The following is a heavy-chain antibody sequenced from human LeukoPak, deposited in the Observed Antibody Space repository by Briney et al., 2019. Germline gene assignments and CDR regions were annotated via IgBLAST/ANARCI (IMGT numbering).Heavy chain of an antibody. CDR2: ISGSGGST. V-gene: IGHV3-23*01. CDR3: AKDFYYMDV. J-gene: IGHJ6*03. CDR1: GFTFSDYY. Sequence: GGSLRLSCAASGFTFSDYYMSWIRQAPGKGLEWVSAISGSGGSTYYADSVKGRFTISRDNSKNTLYLQMNSLRAEDTAVYYCAKDFYYMDVWGKGTTVTVSS.